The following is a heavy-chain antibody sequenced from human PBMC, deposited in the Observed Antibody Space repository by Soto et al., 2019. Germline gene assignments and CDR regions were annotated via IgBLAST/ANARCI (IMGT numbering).Heavy chain of an antibody. CDR1: GGSFSGYY. Sequence: SETLSLTCAVYGGSFSGYYWSWIRQPPGKGLEWIGEINHSGSTNYNPSLKSRVTISVDTSKNQFSLKLSSVTAADTAVYYCARGVPKYCSGGSRYPVDYWGQGTLVTVSS. V-gene: IGHV4-34*01. CDR2: INHSGST. D-gene: IGHD2-15*01. J-gene: IGHJ4*02. CDR3: ARGVPKYCSGGSRYPVDY.